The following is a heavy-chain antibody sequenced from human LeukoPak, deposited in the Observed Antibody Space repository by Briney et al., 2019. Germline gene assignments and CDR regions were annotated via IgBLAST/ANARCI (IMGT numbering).Heavy chain of an antibody. CDR3: ARIRSGWYSDY. D-gene: IGHD6-19*01. V-gene: IGHV3-74*01. J-gene: IGHJ4*02. Sequence: GGSLRLSCAASGFTFSSYWMHWVRQAPRKGLVWVSRINIDGSSTSYADSVKCRFTISRDDCKNTLYLQMNSLRDDDTAVYYCARIRSGWYSDYWGEGTLVTVSS. CDR2: INIDGSST. CDR1: GFTFSSYW.